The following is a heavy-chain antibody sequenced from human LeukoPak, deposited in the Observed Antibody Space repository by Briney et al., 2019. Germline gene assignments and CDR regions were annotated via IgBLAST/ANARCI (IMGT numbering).Heavy chain of an antibody. V-gene: IGHV1-24*01. CDR3: ATIWADSSGCFDY. D-gene: IGHD3-22*01. CDR1: GYTLTELS. CDR2: FDPEDGET. J-gene: IGHJ4*02. Sequence: GAPVKVSCKVSGYTLTELSMHWVRQAPGKGLEGMGGFDPEDGETIYAQKFQGRVTMTEDTSTDTAYMELSSLRSEDTAVYYCATIWADSSGCFDYWGQGTLVTVSS.